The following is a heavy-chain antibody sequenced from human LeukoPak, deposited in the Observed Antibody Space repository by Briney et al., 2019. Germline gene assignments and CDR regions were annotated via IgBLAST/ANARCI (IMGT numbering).Heavy chain of an antibody. CDR1: GGSISSYY. CDR3: ARCKVAGNFDC. D-gene: IGHD6-19*01. J-gene: IGHJ4*02. Sequence: SETLSLTCTVSGGSISSYYGSWIRQPAGKGLEWIGRIYSSGSTNYNPSLKSRVTLSVDTSKNQFSLKLSPVTAADTAVYYCARCKVAGNFDCWGQGTLVTVSS. V-gene: IGHV4-4*07. CDR2: IYSSGST.